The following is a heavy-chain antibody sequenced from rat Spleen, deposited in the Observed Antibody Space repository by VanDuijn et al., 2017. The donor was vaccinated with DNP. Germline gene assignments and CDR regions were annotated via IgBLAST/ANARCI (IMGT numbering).Heavy chain of an antibody. V-gene: IGHV5-31*01. D-gene: IGHD1-12*02. CDR3: VRPDYYDGSYPHY. CDR1: GFTFNNYW. J-gene: IGHJ2*01. Sequence: EVQLVESGGDLVQPGRSLKLSCVASGFTFNNYWMAWIRQVPGKGLEWVASIPSRGGNTYYPDSVKGRFTISRDNAKNTLYLQMNSLRSEDMATYYCVRPDYYDGSYPHYWGQGVMVTVSS. CDR2: IPSRGGNT.